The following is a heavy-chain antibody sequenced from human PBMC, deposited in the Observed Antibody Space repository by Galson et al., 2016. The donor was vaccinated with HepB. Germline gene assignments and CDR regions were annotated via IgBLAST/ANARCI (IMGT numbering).Heavy chain of an antibody. CDR1: GFSFSTYA. D-gene: IGHD5-12*01. CDR2: IGGSGDNT. CDR3: ARARYEYSTSWYLDS. J-gene: IGHJ4*02. Sequence: SLRLSCAVSGFSFSTYAMSWVRQAPGKGLVWVSTIGGSGDNTYYADSVKGRFTISRDNSMNTLYLQMNRLRAEDTAVYYCARARYEYSTSWYLDSWGQGTLVTVSS. V-gene: IGHV3-23*01.